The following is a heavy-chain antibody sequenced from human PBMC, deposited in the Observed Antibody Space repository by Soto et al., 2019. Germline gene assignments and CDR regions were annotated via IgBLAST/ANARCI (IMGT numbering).Heavy chain of an antibody. CDR2: IASHDGST. Sequence: ASVKVSCKASGYTFTSYGLNWVRRAPGQGLEWMGRIASHDGSTVSAQSFQGRLTLTRDTFTNTAYLELGALTSDDTGLYFCWRNDGDDSTNFWGQGTLVNVPQ. J-gene: IGHJ4*02. V-gene: IGHV1-18*04. CDR1: GYTFTSYG. CDR3: WRNDGDDSTNF. D-gene: IGHD3-22*01.